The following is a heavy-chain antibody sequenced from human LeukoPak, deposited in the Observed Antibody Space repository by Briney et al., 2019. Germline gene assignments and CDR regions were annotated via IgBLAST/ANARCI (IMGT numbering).Heavy chain of an antibody. CDR3: AADPYYGSGSYPAN. CDR1: GFTFTSSA. CDR2: IVVGSGNT. Sequence: KPGTSVKVSCKASGFTFTSSAVQWVRQARGQRLEWIGWIVVGSGNTNYAQKLQERVTITRDMSTSTAYMELSSLRSEDTAVYYCAADPYYGSGSYPANWGQGTLVTVSS. V-gene: IGHV1-58*01. J-gene: IGHJ4*02. D-gene: IGHD3-10*01.